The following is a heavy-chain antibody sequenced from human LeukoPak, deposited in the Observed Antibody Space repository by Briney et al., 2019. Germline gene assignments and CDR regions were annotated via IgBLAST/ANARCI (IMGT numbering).Heavy chain of an antibody. CDR1: GFTFDDYA. V-gene: IGHV3-9*01. Sequence: GGSLRLSCAASGFTFDDYAMHWVRHAPGKGLEWVSGISWNSGSIGYADSVKGRFTISRDNAKNSLYLQMNSLRAEDTALYYCAKADRVNDAFDIWGQGTMVTVSS. D-gene: IGHD1-14*01. CDR3: AKADRVNDAFDI. CDR2: ISWNSGSI. J-gene: IGHJ3*02.